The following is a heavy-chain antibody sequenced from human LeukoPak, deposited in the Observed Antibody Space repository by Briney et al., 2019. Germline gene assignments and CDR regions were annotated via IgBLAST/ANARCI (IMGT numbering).Heavy chain of an antibody. CDR3: ASYYDSDTNWFDP. CDR1: GGSISSSSYY. J-gene: IGHJ5*02. V-gene: IGHV4-39*07. Sequence: PSETLSLTCTVSGGSISSSSYYWGWIRQPPGKGLEWIGSIYYSGSTYYNPSLKSRVTISVDTSKNQFSLKLSSVTAADTAVHYCASYYDSDTNWFDPWGQGTLVTVSS. D-gene: IGHD3-22*01. CDR2: IYYSGST.